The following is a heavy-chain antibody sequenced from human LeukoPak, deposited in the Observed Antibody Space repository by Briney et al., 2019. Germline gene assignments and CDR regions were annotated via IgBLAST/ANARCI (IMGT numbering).Heavy chain of an antibody. D-gene: IGHD2-21*02. J-gene: IGHJ4*02. CDR2: ISGSGGST. CDR3: AKDLGGDCYLDY. CDR1: GFTFSSYA. V-gene: IGHV3-23*01. Sequence: GGSLRLSCAASGFTFSSYAMSWVRQAPGKGLEWVSAISGSGGSTYYADSVKGRFTISRDNSKNTLYLQMSSLRAGDTAVYYCAKDLGGDCYLDYWGQGTLVTVSS.